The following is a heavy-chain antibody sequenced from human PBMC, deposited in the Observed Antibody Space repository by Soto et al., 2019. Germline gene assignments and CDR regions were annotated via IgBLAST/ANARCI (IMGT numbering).Heavy chain of an antibody. V-gene: IGHV3-30*18. J-gene: IGHJ3*01. D-gene: IGHD3-10*01. CDR2: TPNDGKKN. CDR1: GFTFSKNF. Sequence: QVYLVESGGGVVQPGRSLRLSCAASGFTFSKNFMHWVRQAPGKGLEWVAITPNDGKKNFYAYSVKGRFTISRDNSKDTVYLQMNSLRVEDTAVYYCAKETAEMPGSSAFDFWGQGTMVTVSS. CDR3: AKETAEMPGSSAFDF.